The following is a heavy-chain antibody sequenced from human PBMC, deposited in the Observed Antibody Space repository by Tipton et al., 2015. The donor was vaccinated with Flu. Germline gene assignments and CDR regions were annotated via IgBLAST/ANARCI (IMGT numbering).Heavy chain of an antibody. Sequence: SLRLSCAASAFTFNTYWMSWVRQAPGKGLEWVANIKQGGSEKYYVDSVKGRFIISRDNAKTSLYLQMSSLRAEDTAVYFCARVEGWVYGSGTYHYFDYWGQGTLVTVSS. CDR1: AFTFNTYW. CDR2: IKQGGSEK. J-gene: IGHJ4*02. D-gene: IGHD3-10*01. CDR3: ARVEGWVYGSGTYHYFDY. V-gene: IGHV3-7*01.